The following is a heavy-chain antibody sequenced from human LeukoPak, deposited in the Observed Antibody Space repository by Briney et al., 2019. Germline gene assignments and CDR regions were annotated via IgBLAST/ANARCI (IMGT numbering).Heavy chain of an antibody. CDR3: ATPDSSGYYYLY. J-gene: IGHJ4*02. V-gene: IGHV4-4*02. Sequence: PSETLSLTCAVSGGSISSSNWWSWVRQPPGKGLEWIGEISHSGSTNYNPSLKSRVTISVDKSKNQFSLKLSSVTAADTAVYYCATPDSSGYYYLYWGQGTLVTVSS. CDR2: ISHSGST. D-gene: IGHD3-22*01. CDR1: GGSISSSNW.